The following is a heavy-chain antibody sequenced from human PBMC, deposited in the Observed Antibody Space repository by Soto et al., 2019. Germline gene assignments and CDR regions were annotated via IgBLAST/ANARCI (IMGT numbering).Heavy chain of an antibody. Sequence: TGGSQILSCAASGFTFSIYDIHWVRQATGKGLEWVSGIESAGATYYSDSVKGRFTISRDNAKNSLYLQMNSLRAEDTAVYYCARDAKSEYSRGAGGFDSWGQGALVTVSS. J-gene: IGHJ4*02. CDR3: ARDAKSEYSRGAGGFDS. CDR2: IESAGAT. CDR1: GFTFSIYD. D-gene: IGHD3-16*01. V-gene: IGHV3-13*01.